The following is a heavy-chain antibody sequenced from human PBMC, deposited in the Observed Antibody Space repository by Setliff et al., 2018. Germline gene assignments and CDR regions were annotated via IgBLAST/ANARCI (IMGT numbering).Heavy chain of an antibody. CDR3: AREGYSSGWLPDY. CDR1: GCTFSSYS. D-gene: IGHD6-19*01. V-gene: IGHV3-48*04. J-gene: IGHJ4*02. Sequence: GGSLRLSCAASGCTFSSYSMNWVRQAPGQGREWVSDISSSSSTIYDADSMKGRFAISRDNAKHSLYLQMNSLRAEDTAVYYCAREGYSSGWLPDYWGQGTLVTVSS. CDR2: ISSSSSTI.